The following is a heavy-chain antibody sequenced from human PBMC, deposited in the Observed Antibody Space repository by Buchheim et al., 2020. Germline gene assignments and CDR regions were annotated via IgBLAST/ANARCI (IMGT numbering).Heavy chain of an antibody. D-gene: IGHD1-26*01. CDR3: ASDFSTFVGASDY. CDR1: GGTFSDYY. J-gene: IGHJ4*02. V-gene: IGHV1-69*06. CDR2: IIPILGTA. Sequence: QVQLVQSGAEVKKPESSVRVSCKTSGGTFSDYYISWVRQAPGQGLEWMGGIIPILGTAKYAQQFQGKVTFTADRSTSTAYIELSSLKSEDTAVYYCASDFSTFVGASDYWGQGTL.